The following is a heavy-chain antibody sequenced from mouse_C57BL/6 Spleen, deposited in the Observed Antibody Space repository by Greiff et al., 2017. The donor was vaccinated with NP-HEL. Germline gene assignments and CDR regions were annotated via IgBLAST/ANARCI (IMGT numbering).Heavy chain of an antibody. CDR3: ARGGSSPWYFDV. J-gene: IGHJ1*03. D-gene: IGHD1-1*01. CDR1: GFTFSDYG. V-gene: IGHV5-17*01. CDR2: ISSGSSTI. Sequence: EVHLVESGGGLVKPGGSLKLSCAASGFTFSDYGMHWVRQAPEKGLEWVAYISSGSSTIYYADTVKGRFTISRDNAKNHLFLQMTSLRSEDTAMYYCARGGSSPWYFDVWGTGTTVTVSS.